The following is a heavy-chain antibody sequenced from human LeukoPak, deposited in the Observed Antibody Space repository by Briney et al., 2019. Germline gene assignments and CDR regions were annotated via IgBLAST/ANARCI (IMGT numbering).Heavy chain of an antibody. D-gene: IGHD3-22*01. V-gene: IGHV3-23*01. Sequence: PGGSLRLSCAASGFTFSSYAMSWVRQAPGKGLEWVSAISGSGGSTYYADSVKGRFTISRDNSKNTLYLQMNSLRAEDTAVYYCAKDGQYYDSSGYAHFDYWGQGTLVTVSS. CDR2: ISGSGGST. CDR3: AKDGQYYDSSGYAHFDY. J-gene: IGHJ4*02. CDR1: GFTFSSYA.